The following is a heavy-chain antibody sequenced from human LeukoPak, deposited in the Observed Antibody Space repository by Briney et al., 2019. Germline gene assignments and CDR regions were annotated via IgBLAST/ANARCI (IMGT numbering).Heavy chain of an antibody. CDR1: GITLSNYG. Sequence: GGSLRLSCAVSGITLSNYGMSWVRQAPGKGLEWVAGLSGSGGGTNYADSVQGRFTISRDNPKNTLYLQMNSLRAEDTAMYFCAKRGVVIRVFLVGFHKEAYYFDSWGQGALVTVSS. CDR3: AKRGVVIRVFLVGFHKEAYYFDS. D-gene: IGHD3-10*01. V-gene: IGHV3-23*01. CDR2: LSGSGGGT. J-gene: IGHJ4*02.